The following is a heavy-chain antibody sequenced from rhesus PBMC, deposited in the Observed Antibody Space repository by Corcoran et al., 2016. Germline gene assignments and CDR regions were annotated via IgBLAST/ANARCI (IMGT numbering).Heavy chain of an antibody. V-gene: IGHV4S9*01. J-gene: IGHJ4*01. CDR1: GGSISDSSY. Sequence: QVQLQESGPGLVKPSETLSLTCAVSGGSISDSSYLNWIRHPPGQGLEWIGNIYGNSASTYYNPSLKSRVTISKDTSKNQFFLKLSSVTAADTAVYYCARFVLQFLEWLDPLYYFDYWGQGVLVTVSS. D-gene: IGHD3-3*01. CDR3: ARFVLQFLEWLDPLYYFDY. CDR2: IYGNSAST.